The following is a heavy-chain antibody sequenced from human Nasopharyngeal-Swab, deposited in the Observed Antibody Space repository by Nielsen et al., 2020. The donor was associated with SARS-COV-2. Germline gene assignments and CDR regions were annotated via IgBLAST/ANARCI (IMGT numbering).Heavy chain of an antibody. J-gene: IGHJ4*02. D-gene: IGHD4-17*01. CDR2: ISGLGGRT. CDR3: ARTTVTTDPGDY. Sequence: GESLKISCAASGFTFRNYAMSWVRQAPGKGLEWISAISGLGGRTYSADSVKGRFTISRDNSKNTLYLQMNSLRAEDTAVYFCARTTVTTDPGDYWGQGTLVTVSS. CDR1: GFTFRNYA. V-gene: IGHV3-23*01.